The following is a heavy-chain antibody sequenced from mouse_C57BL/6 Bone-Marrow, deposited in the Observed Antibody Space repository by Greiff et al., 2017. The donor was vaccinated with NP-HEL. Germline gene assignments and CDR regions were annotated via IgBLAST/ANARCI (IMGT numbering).Heavy chain of an antibody. D-gene: IGHD1-1*02. CDR3: TRSLWGFAY. CDR2: IDPETGGT. J-gene: IGHJ3*01. CDR1: GYTFTDYE. Sequence: QVQLQQSGAELVRPGASVTLSCTASGYTFTDYEMHWVKQTPVHGLEWIGAIDPETGGTAYTQKFKGQAILTANNTTRAAYKELRSLTAEDSGVYDGTRSLWGFAYWGQGTLVTVSA. V-gene: IGHV1-15*01.